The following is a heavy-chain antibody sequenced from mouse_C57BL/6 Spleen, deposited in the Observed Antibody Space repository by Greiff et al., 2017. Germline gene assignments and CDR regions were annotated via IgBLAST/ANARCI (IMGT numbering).Heavy chain of an antibody. V-gene: IGHV1-69*01. CDR1: SYTFTSYW. D-gene: IGHD1-1*01. CDR2: IDPSDSYT. J-gene: IGHJ3*01. Sequence: QVQLQQPGAELVMPGASVKLSCKASSYTFTSYWMHWVKQRPGQGLEWIGEIDPSDSYTNYNQKFKGKSTLTVDKSSSTAYMQLSSLTSEDSAVYYCARGGDYGSRYGTWFAYWGQGTPVTFSA. CDR3: ARGGDYGSRYGTWFAY.